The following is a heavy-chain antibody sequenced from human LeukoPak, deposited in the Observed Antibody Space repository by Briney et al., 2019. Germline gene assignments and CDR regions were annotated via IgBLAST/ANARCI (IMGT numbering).Heavy chain of an antibody. D-gene: IGHD2-8*01. J-gene: IGHJ5*02. CDR3: ARDAEIYCTNGVCYWFDP. V-gene: IGHV1-24*01. CDR1: GYTLTELS. CDR2: FDPEDGET. Sequence: ASVKVSCKVSGYTLTELSMHWVRQAPGKGLEWMGGFDPEDGETIYAQKFQGRVTMTEDTSTDTAYMELRSLRSDDTAVYYCARDAEIYCTNGVCYWFDPWGQGTLVTVSS.